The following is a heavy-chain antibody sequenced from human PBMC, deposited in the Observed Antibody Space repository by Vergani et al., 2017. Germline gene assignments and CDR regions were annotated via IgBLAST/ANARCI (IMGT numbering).Heavy chain of an antibody. J-gene: IGHJ5*02. CDR2: IYYSERT. V-gene: IGHV4-59*01. D-gene: IGHD3-3*01. CDR3: ARVGSFGVVRVGWFDP. CDR1: GGSISSYY. Sequence: QVQLQESGPGLLKPSEPLSLPCTVSGGSISSYYWSWIPQPPGKGLEWIGYIYYSERTNYNPSLKSRVTISVDTSKNQFSLKLSSVTAADTAVYYCARVGSFGVVRVGWFDPWGQGTLVTVSS.